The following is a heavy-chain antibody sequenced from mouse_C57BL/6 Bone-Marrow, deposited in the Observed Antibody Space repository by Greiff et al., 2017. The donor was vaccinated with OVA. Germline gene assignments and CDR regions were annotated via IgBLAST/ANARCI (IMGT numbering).Heavy chain of an antibody. CDR3: ARYPDGYYFDY. J-gene: IGHJ2*01. V-gene: IGHV5-17*01. CDR2: ISSGSSSI. Sequence: EVHLVESGGGLVKPGGSLKLSCAASGFTFSDYGMHWVRQAPEKGLEWVAYISSGSSSIYYADTVKGRFTISRDNAKNTLFLQMTSLRSEDTAMYYCARYPDGYYFDYWGQGTTLTVSS. CDR1: GFTFSDYG.